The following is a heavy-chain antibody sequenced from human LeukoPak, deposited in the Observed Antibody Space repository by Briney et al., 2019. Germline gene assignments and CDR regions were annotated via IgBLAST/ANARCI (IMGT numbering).Heavy chain of an antibody. J-gene: IGHJ4*02. CDR1: GGTFSSYA. V-gene: IGHV1-69*04. CDR3: ARDREDYGGTFDY. D-gene: IGHD4-23*01. CDR2: IIPILGIA. Sequence: ASMKVSCKASGGTFSSYAISWVRQAPGQGLEWMGRIIPILGIANYAQKFQGRVTITADKSTSTAYMELSSLRSEDTAVYYCARDREDYGGTFDYWGQGTLVTVSS.